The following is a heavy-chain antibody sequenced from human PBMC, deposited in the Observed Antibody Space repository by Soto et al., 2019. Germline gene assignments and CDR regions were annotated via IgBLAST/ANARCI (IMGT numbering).Heavy chain of an antibody. J-gene: IGHJ4*02. V-gene: IGHV4-34*01. CDR3: ARHGGYYFDY. CDR1: SGSFSGHY. CDR2: LYQGLSI. Sequence: QVQLQQWGAGLLKPSETLSLTCAVYSGSFSGHYWSWIRQPPGKGLEWIGELYQGLSIVYNPSLESRVTISGDSSKNQFSLKLRSVTAADTAIYYCARHGGYYFDYWGQGTLVTVSS.